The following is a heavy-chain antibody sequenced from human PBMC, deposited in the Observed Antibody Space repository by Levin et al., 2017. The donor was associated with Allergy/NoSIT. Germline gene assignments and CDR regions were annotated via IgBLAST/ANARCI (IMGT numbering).Heavy chain of an antibody. CDR2: IYSDDNV. CDR3: ARDHYDILTGYYRGYGMDV. Sequence: ETLSLTCAASGFTISGSYMSWVRQAPGKGLEWVSVIYSDDNVDYADSVKGRFTISRDNSKNILYLQMNSLRAEDTAVYYCARDHYDILTGYYRGYGMDVWGQGTTVTVSS. V-gene: IGHV3-53*01. CDR1: GFTISGSY. J-gene: IGHJ6*02. D-gene: IGHD3-9*01.